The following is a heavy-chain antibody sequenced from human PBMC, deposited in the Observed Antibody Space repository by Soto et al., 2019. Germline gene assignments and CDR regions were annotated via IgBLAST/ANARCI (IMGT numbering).Heavy chain of an antibody. CDR2: IIPIFGTA. J-gene: IGHJ5*02. D-gene: IGHD5-12*01. CDR1: GGTFSSYA. V-gene: IGHV1-69*01. Sequence: QVQLVQSGAEVKKPGSSVKVSCKASGGTFSSYAISWVRQAPGQGLEWMGGIIPIFGTANYAQKFQGRVTITADESTSTAYMELSSLRSEDTAVYYWATRRGYSGYDYGRLDPWGQGTLVTVSS. CDR3: ATRRGYSGYDYGRLDP.